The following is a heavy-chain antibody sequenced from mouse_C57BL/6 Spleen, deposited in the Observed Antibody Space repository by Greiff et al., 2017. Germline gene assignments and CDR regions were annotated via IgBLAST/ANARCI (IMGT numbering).Heavy chain of an antibody. CDR3: ARGGHLDGYYPYYYAMDY. CDR1: GFTFSDYY. CDR2: INYDGSST. J-gene: IGHJ4*01. D-gene: IGHD2-3*01. V-gene: IGHV5-16*01. Sequence: EVQVVESEGGLVQPGSSMKLSCTASGFTFSDYYMAWVRQVPEKGLEWVANINYDGSSTYYLDSLKSRFIISRDNAKNILYLQMSSLKSEDTATYYCARGGHLDGYYPYYYAMDYWGQGTSVTVSS.